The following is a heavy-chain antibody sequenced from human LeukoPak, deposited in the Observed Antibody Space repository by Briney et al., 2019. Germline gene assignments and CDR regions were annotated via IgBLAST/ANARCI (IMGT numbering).Heavy chain of an antibody. J-gene: IGHJ4*02. CDR3: ARAVADLFGH. V-gene: IGHV3-21*01. CDR2: ISSSSSYI. CDR1: GFTFSSYS. Sequence: PGGALRLSCAASGFTFSSYSMNWVRQAPGKGLEWVSSISSSSSYIYYADSVKGRFTISIDNAKNSLYLQMKSLRDADTVVYYAARAVADLFGHWGQGPLLPVSS.